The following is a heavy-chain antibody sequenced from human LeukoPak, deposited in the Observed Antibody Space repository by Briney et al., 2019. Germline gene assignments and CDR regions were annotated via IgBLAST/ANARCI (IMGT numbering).Heavy chain of an antibody. D-gene: IGHD1-7*01. V-gene: IGHV4-59*01. CDR1: GGSISSYY. Sequence: PSETLSLTCTVSGGSISSYYWSWIRQPPGKGLEWIGYIYYSGSTNYNPSLKSRVTISVDTSKNQFSLKLSSVTAADTAVYYCARATPEYSWNSPFDYWGQGTLVTVSS. CDR2: IYYSGST. J-gene: IGHJ4*02. CDR3: ARATPEYSWNSPFDY.